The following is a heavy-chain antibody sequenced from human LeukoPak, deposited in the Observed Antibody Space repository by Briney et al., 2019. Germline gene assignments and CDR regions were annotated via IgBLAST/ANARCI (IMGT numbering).Heavy chain of an antibody. Sequence: SETLSLTCTVSGGSISSYYWSWIRQPPGQGLEWIGSIYHGGITDSNPSLKSRLTISVDTSKNQFSLKLSSVTAADTAVYYCARLGGTRELYGEYWGQGTLVTVSP. V-gene: IGHV4-59*08. CDR2: IYHGGIT. D-gene: IGHD2-8*01. J-gene: IGHJ4*02. CDR3: ARLGGTRELYGEY. CDR1: GGSISSYY.